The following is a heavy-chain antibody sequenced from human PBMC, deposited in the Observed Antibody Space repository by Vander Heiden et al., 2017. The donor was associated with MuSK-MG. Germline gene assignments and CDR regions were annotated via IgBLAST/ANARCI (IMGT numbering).Heavy chain of an antibody. CDR3: ATALRSHYFDY. D-gene: IGHD3-16*01. J-gene: IGHJ4*02. CDR2: IYYSGST. V-gene: IGHV4-31*03. Sequence: QVQLQESGPGLVKPSQTLSLTCSVPGGSVSSGGYYWSWIRQQPGKGLEWIGYIYYSGSTYYNPSLRSRVTISTDTSKNQFSLKVSSVTAADTAVYYCATALRSHYFDYWGQGTLVTVSS. CDR1: GGSVSSGGYY.